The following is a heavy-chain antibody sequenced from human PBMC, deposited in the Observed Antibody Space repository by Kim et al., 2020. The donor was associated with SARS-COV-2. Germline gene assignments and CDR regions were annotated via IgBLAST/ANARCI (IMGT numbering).Heavy chain of an antibody. CDR2: ISWNSGSI. Sequence: GGSLRLSCAASGFTFDDYAMHWVRQAPGKGLEWVSGISWNSGSIGYADSVKGRFTISRDNAKNSLYLQMNSLRAEDTALYYCAKEGDGGGRDGWGQGTT. V-gene: IGHV3-9*01. D-gene: IGHD2-21*01. CDR3: AKEGDGGGRDG. J-gene: IGHJ6*02. CDR1: GFTFDDYA.